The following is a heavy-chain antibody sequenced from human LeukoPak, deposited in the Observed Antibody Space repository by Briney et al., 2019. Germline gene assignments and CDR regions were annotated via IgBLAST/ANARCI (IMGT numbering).Heavy chain of an antibody. J-gene: IGHJ4*02. V-gene: IGHV3-73*01. D-gene: IGHD6-13*01. CDR1: GFTFSGSI. CDR3: TRLREYTSSWDDY. Sequence: GGSLRLSCAASGFTFSGSIIHWVRQASGKGLEWVGRMRSKANSYATAYAASVKGRFTISRDDSKNTAYLQMNSLKTEDTAVYYCTRLREYTSSWDDYWGQGTLVTVSS. CDR2: MRSKANSYAT.